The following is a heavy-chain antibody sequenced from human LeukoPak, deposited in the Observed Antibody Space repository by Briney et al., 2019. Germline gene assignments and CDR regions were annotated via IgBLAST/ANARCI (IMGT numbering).Heavy chain of an antibody. V-gene: IGHV3-53*01. CDR2: IYSGGST. Sequence: PGGSLRLSCAASGFTVSSIYMSWVRQAPGKGLEWVSVIYSGGSTYYADSVKGRFTISRDNSKNTLYLQMNSLRAEDTAVYYCARDGGAHTVSWDYWGQGTLVTVSS. D-gene: IGHD4-17*01. CDR3: ARDGGAHTVSWDY. CDR1: GFTVSSIY. J-gene: IGHJ4*02.